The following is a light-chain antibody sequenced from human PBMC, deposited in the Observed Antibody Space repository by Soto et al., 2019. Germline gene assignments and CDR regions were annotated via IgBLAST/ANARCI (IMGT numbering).Light chain of an antibody. CDR1: QSISIF. J-gene: IGKJ4*01. CDR3: QQRRDWPLT. V-gene: IGKV3-11*01. CDR2: DAS. Sequence: EIVLTQSPATLSLSPGDRATLSCGAGQSISIFLAWYQQKPGQAPRLLIYDASMRATGIPARFSGSGAGTDFTLTISSLEPEDFAVYYCQQRRDWPLTFGGGTKVDIK.